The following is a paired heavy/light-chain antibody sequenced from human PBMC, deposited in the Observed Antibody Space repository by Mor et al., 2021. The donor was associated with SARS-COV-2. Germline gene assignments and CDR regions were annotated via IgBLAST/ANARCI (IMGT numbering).Heavy chain of an antibody. J-gene: IGHJ4*02. Sequence: EVQLVESGGGLVQPGESLRLSCAGSGFNFKTYTMNWVRQAPGGGLEWVSSISRTSNYIFYAASVRGRFTISRDNAKNSLYLQMNSLRVEDTAVYYCAKDLAPTGYYYTPIASWGRGTLVTVSS. CDR1: GFNFKTYT. CDR3: AKDLAPTGYYYTPIAS. V-gene: IGHV3-21*02. CDR2: ISRTSNYI. D-gene: IGHD3-9*01.
Light chain of an antibody. CDR3: QQYNSYPLT. CDR2: AAS. CDR1: QGIGDF. J-gene: IGKJ4*01. V-gene: IGKV1-16*01. Sequence: DIQMTQSPSSLSASVGDRVTITCRASQGIGDFLAWFQQQPGKAPKSLIYAASSLQSGVPSRFSGSGSGTDFSLTISSLQPEDFAIYYCQQYNSYPLTFGGGTKVEVK.